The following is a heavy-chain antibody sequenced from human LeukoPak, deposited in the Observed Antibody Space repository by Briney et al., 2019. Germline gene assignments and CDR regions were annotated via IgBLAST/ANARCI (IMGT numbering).Heavy chain of an antibody. J-gene: IGHJ4*02. Sequence: SETLSLTCAVYGGSSSGYYWSWIRQPPGKGLEWIGEINHSGSTNYNPSLKSRVTISVDTSKNQFSLKLSSVTAADTAVYYCARVRYSYGYSGGYFDYWGQGTLVTVSS. D-gene: IGHD5-18*01. CDR1: GGSSSGYY. CDR2: INHSGST. CDR3: ARVRYSYGYSGGYFDY. V-gene: IGHV4-34*01.